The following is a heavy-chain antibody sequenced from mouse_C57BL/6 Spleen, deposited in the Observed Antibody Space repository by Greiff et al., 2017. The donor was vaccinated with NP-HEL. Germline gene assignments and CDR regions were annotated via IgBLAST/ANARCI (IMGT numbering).Heavy chain of an antibody. J-gene: IGHJ3*01. D-gene: IGHD2-5*01. CDR2: IDPSDSYT. V-gene: IGHV1-69*01. CDR1: GYTFTSYW. CDR3: ARKSNYERPLFAY. Sequence: QVQLQQSGAELVMPGASVKLSCKASGYTFTSYWMHWVKQRPGQGLEWIGEIDPSDSYTNYNQKFKGKSTLTVDKSSSTAYMQLSSLTSEDSAVYYCARKSNYERPLFAYWGQGTLVTVSA.